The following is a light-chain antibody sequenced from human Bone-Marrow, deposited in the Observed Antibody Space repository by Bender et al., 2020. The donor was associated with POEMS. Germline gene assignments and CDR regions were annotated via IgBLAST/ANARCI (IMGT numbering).Light chain of an antibody. CDR3: LLYMGHGIWV. Sequence: SPLTQPASVSGSPGQSITISCTGTSGDVGTYDLVSWFQQHPGKPPKLIISEVAKRPSGVPDRFSGSIVGSKAALTITGAQADDESDYYCLLYMGHGIWVFGGGTKLTVL. V-gene: IGLV2-14*02. CDR2: EVA. CDR1: SGDVGTYDL. J-gene: IGLJ3*02.